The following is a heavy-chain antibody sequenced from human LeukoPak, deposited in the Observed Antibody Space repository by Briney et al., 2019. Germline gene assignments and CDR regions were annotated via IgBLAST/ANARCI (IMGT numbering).Heavy chain of an antibody. Sequence: ASVKVSCKASGYTFTGYYMHWVRQAPGQGLEWMGWINPNSGGTNYAQKFQGRVTMTRDTSISTAYMELSRLRPDDTAVYYCATKGWELPYYFDYWGQGTLVTVSS. J-gene: IGHJ4*02. CDR3: ATKGWELPYYFDY. CDR2: INPNSGGT. D-gene: IGHD1-26*01. CDR1: GYTFTGYY. V-gene: IGHV1-2*02.